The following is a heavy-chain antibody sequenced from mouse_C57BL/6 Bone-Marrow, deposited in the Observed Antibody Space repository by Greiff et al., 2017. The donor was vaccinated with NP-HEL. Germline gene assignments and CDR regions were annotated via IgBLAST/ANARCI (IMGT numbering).Heavy chain of an antibody. Sequence: EVQLVESGPELVKPGASVKISCKASGYTFTDYYMNWVKQSHGKSLEWIGDINPNNGGTSYNQKFKGKATLTVDKSSSTAYMELRSLTSEDSAVYYCARVGDWYFDVWGTGTTVTVSS. J-gene: IGHJ1*03. CDR1: GYTFTDYY. V-gene: IGHV1-26*01. CDR2: INPNNGGT. D-gene: IGHD4-1*01. CDR3: ARVGDWYFDV.